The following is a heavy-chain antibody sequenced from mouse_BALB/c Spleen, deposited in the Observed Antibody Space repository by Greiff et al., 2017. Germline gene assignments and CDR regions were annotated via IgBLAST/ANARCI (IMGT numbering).Heavy chain of an antibody. D-gene: IGHD2-14*01. J-gene: IGHJ4*01. V-gene: IGHV5-17*02. CDR1: GFTFSSFG. CDR3: ARWGYYRYDPYAMDY. Sequence: EVKVVESGGGLVQPGGSRKLSCAASGFTFSSFGMHWVRQAPEKGLEWVAYISSGSSTIYYADTVKGRFTISRDNPKNTLFLQMTSLRSEDTAMYYCARWGYYRYDPYAMDYWGQGTSVTVS. CDR2: ISSGSSTI.